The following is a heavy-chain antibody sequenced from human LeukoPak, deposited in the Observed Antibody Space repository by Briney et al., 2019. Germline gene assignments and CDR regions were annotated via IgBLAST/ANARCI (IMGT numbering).Heavy chain of an antibody. V-gene: IGHV3-7*05. Sequence: GGSLRLSCAASGFTFSDYYMSWVRQAPGKGPEWVANIKENGREQYYVDSVKGRFTISRDNAKNSLYLQMNSLRAEDTAVYYCATYQGYNYGPFDYWGQGTLVTVSS. CDR2: IKENGREQ. D-gene: IGHD5-18*01. CDR1: GFTFSDYY. CDR3: ATYQGYNYGPFDY. J-gene: IGHJ4*02.